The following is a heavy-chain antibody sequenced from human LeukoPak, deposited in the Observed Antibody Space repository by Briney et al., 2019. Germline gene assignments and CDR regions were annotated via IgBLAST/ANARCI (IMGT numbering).Heavy chain of an antibody. Sequence: PSETLSLTCTVSGDSLSSSSYYWEWRRQPQGRGVEGVGSTFFSGSTYDNPSSKSRVNITVNMSKKQFSLKLRSVTAADTAVYYCARQTGSGLFILPGGQGTLVTVSS. CDR1: GDSLSSSSYY. CDR3: ARQTGSGLFILP. V-gene: IGHV4-39*01. CDR2: TFFSGST. J-gene: IGHJ4*02. D-gene: IGHD3/OR15-3a*01.